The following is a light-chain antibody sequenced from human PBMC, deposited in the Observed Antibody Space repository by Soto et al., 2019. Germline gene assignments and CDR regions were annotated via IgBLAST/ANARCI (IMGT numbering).Light chain of an antibody. CDR1: QSVLFSSNNKNY. CDR2: WAS. Sequence: DIVMTQSPDSLAVSLGESATINCKSSQSVLFSSNNKNYLAWYQQKPGQPPKLLIYWASTRESGVPDRFSGSGSGTDFTLTISSLQAEDVAVYHCQQYYATPSPTFGGGTKVEIK. CDR3: QQYYATPSPT. V-gene: IGKV4-1*01. J-gene: IGKJ4*01.